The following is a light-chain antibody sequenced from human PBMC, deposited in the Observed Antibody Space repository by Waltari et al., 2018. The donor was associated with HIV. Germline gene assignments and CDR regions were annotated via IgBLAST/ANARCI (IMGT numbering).Light chain of an antibody. V-gene: IGLV2-14*03. CDR1: SSEVGGYNY. Sequence: QSALTHPASVSGSPGQSITISCTGTSSEVGGYNYVSWYQQHPGKAPKLMIYDVSNRPSGVSNRVSGSKSGNTSSLTISGLQAEDEADYYCISYTSSSTVVFGGGTKLTVL. J-gene: IGLJ2*01. CDR3: ISYTSSSTVV. CDR2: DVS.